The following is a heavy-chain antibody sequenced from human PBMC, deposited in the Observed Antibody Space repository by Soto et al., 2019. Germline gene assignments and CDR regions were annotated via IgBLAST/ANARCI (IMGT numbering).Heavy chain of an antibody. CDR1: GFSFSDYD. D-gene: IGHD3-9*01. Sequence: GGSLRLSFVASGFSFSDYDMSWILQPPAKGLECLSYIGNSGLPIHYADSVDGRVTISRDNAKTSLFLEMTRPRVEDTAAYYCVRVGTYDVWTRSTYKWFDPWGQRIQVT. CDR2: IGNSGLPI. J-gene: IGHJ5*02. CDR3: VRVGTYDVWTRSTYKWFDP. V-gene: IGHV3-11*01.